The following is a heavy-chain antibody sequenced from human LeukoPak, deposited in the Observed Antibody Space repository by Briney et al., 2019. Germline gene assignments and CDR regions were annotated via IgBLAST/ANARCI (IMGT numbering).Heavy chain of an antibody. CDR3: ARLRRNNDNSGYYYYYDY. Sequence: GGSLRLSCAVSGLTFSSYSFNWVRQAPGKGLEWVSSITPTSSYIYYADSVKGRFTISRDNAKNSLYLQMNSLRDEDRAVYYCARLRRNNDNSGYYYYYDYWGQGTLVTVSS. CDR2: ITPTSSYI. J-gene: IGHJ4*02. D-gene: IGHD3-22*01. CDR1: GLTFSSYS. V-gene: IGHV3-21*01.